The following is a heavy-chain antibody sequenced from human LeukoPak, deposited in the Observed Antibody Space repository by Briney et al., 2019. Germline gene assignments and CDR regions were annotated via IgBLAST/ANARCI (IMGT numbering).Heavy chain of an antibody. D-gene: IGHD3-3*01. Sequence: SETLSLTCAVYGGSFSGYYWSWIRQPPGKGLEWIGEINHSGSTNYNPSLKSRVTISVDTSKNQFSLKLSSVTAADTAVYYCARNRRDGDFDYWGQGTLVTVSS. V-gene: IGHV4-34*01. CDR2: INHSGST. J-gene: IGHJ4*02. CDR3: ARNRRDGDFDY. CDR1: GGSFSGYY.